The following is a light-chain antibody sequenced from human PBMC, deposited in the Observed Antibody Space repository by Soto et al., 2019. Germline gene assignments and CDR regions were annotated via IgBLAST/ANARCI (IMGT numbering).Light chain of an antibody. CDR2: GAS. CDR1: QIVKSY. J-gene: IGKJ2*01. CDR3: QQYNTWPPRYT. Sequence: EIELTQSPATLSVSPGGRATLSCRASQIVKSYLAGSRQRPGQPPRLLRYGASHRATDIPARFSGSGSGTEFSLTISSLQSEDFAVYYCQQYNTWPPRYTFGQGTKLEIK. V-gene: IGKV3-15*01.